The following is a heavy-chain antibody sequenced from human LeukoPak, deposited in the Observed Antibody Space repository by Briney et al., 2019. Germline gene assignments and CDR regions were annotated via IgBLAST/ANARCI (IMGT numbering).Heavy chain of an antibody. J-gene: IGHJ4*02. CDR3: ARDREIIAAGAFGKVYFDY. CDR2: INWNGGST. CDR1: GFTFRSYA. V-gene: IGHV3-20*04. D-gene: IGHD6-13*01. Sequence: RPGGSLRLSCAASGFTFRSYAMSWGRQAPGKGLEWDSGINWNGGSTGYADSVKGRFTISGDNAKNSLYLQMNSLRAEDTALYYCARDREIIAAGAFGKVYFDYWGQGTLVTVSS.